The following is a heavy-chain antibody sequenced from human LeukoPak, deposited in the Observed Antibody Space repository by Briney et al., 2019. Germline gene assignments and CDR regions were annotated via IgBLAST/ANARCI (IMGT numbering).Heavy chain of an antibody. CDR1: GFTFSDYY. V-gene: IGHV3-11*04. CDR3: ARDRGYGSGYYFDN. Sequence: GGSLRLSCAASGFTFSDYYMSWIRQVPGKGLEWLSYIDGGGTITYYAAFEEGRFTISRDNAKNSVYLRMDSLRAEDTAVYYCARDRGYGSGYYFDNWGQGTLVTVSS. CDR2: IDGGGTIT. D-gene: IGHD3-3*01. J-gene: IGHJ4*02.